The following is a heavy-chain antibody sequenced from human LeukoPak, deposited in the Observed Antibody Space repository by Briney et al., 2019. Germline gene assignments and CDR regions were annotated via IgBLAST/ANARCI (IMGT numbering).Heavy chain of an antibody. V-gene: IGHV3-7*01. Sequence: GGSLRLSCAASGFTFSNYWMSWVRQPPGKGLEWVANVRQDGGETFYADSVKGRFTISRDNAKSTLYLQMNSLRAEDTAVYYCARDRGLFFDCWGQGTLVTVSS. CDR2: VRQDGGET. J-gene: IGHJ4*02. D-gene: IGHD3/OR15-3a*01. CDR1: GFTFSNYW. CDR3: ARDRGLFFDC.